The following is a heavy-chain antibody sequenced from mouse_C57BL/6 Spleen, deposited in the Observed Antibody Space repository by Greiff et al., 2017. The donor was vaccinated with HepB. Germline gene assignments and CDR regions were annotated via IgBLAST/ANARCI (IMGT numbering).Heavy chain of an antibody. D-gene: IGHD2-4*01. J-gene: IGHJ4*01. CDR1: GYTFTDYY. CDR3: AMYYEDAMDY. CDR2: INPNNGGT. Sequence: EVQLQQSGPELVKPGASVKISCKASGYTFTDYYMNWVKQSHGKSLEWIGDINPNNGGTRYNQKFKGKATLTVDKSSSTAYMELRSLTSEDSAVYYCAMYYEDAMDYWGQGTSVTVSS. V-gene: IGHV1-26*01.